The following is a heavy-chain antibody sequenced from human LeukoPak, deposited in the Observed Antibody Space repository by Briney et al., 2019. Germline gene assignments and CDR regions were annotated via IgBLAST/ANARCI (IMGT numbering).Heavy chain of an antibody. V-gene: IGHV3-23*01. CDR3: AVEYSSSSTPYSYFDY. Sequence: GGSLRLSCAASGFTFSSYAMSWVRQAPGKGLEWVSAISGSGGSTYYADSVKGRFTISRDNSKNTLYLQMNSLRAEDTAVYYCAVEYSSSSTPYSYFDYWGQGTLVTVSS. CDR1: GFTFSSYA. D-gene: IGHD6-6*01. CDR2: ISGSGGST. J-gene: IGHJ4*02.